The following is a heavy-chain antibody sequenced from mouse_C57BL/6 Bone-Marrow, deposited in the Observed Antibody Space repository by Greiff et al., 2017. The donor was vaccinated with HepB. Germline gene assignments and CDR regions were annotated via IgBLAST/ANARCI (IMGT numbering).Heavy chain of an antibody. CDR1: GYTFTSYW. D-gene: IGHD1-1*01. V-gene: IGHV1-52*01. J-gene: IGHJ1*03. CDR2: IDPSDSET. Sequence: QVQLQQSGAELVRPGSSVKLSCKASGYTFTSYWMHWVKQRPIQGLEWIGNIDPSDSETHYNQKFKDKATLTVDKSSSTAYMQLSSLTSEDSAVYYCASGYYGSSYWYFDVWGTGTTVTVSS. CDR3: ASGYYGSSYWYFDV.